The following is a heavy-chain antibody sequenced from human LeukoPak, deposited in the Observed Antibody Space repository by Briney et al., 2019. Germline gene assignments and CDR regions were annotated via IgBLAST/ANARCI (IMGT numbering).Heavy chain of an antibody. CDR3: AALGTGFFNY. CDR1: GITFNYAW. J-gene: IGHJ4*02. CDR2: IKSKADGGTT. Sequence: PGGSLRLSCAASGITFNYAWMTWVRQAPGKGLEWVARIKSKADGGTTEYVAPVKGRFTISRDDSQNMLYLQMNSLNTEDSAVYYCAALGTGFFNYWGQGTLVTVSP. V-gene: IGHV3-15*01. D-gene: IGHD2-8*02.